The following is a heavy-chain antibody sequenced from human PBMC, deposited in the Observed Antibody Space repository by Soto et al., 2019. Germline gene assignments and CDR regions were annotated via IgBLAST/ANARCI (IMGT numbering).Heavy chain of an antibody. CDR2: ISYDGSNK. J-gene: IGHJ2*01. CDR1: GFTFSSYA. Sequence: QVQLVESGGGVVQPGRSLRLSCAASGFTFSSYAMYWVRQAPGKGLEWVAVISYDGSNKYYADSVKGRFTISRDNSKNTLYLQMNSLRAEDTAVYYCARDPQRPRLEGDGYKDWYFDLWGRGTLVTVSS. CDR3: ARDPQRPRLEGDGYKDWYFDL. D-gene: IGHD5-12*01. V-gene: IGHV3-30-3*01.